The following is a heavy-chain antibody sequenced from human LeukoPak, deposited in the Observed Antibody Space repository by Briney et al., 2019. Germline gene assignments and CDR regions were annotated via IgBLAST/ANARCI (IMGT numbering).Heavy chain of an antibody. V-gene: IGHV3-30*02. CDR2: IRYDGSNK. CDR1: GFTFSTYG. J-gene: IGHJ4*02. CDR3: AKDRLTTVVMGYLDY. Sequence: PGGSLRLSCAVSGFTFSTYGMHWVRQAPGKWLDWVAFIRYDGSNKYYADSVKGRFTISRDNSKNTLYLQMNSLRADDSAVYYCAKDRLTTVVMGYLDYWGQGTLVTVPS. D-gene: IGHD4-23*01.